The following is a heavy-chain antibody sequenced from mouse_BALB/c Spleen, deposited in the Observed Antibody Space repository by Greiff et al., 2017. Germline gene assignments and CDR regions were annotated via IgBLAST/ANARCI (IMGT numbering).Heavy chain of an antibody. CDR3: ARGYDTWFAY. J-gene: IGHJ3*01. D-gene: IGHD2-3*01. V-gene: IGHV1-87*01. CDR1: GYTFTSYW. Sequence: VKLVESGAELARPGASVKLSCKASGYTFTSYWMQWVKQRPGQGLEWIGAIYPGDGDTRYTQKFKGKATLTADKSSSTAYMQLSSLASEDSAVYYCARGYDTWFAYWGQGTLVTVSA. CDR2: IYPGDGDT.